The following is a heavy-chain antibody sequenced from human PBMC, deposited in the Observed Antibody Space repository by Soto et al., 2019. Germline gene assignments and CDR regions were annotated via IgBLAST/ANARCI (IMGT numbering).Heavy chain of an antibody. CDR3: ARDLGITMIVVVKPTPLDY. CDR2: ISYDGSNK. D-gene: IGHD3-22*01. J-gene: IGHJ4*02. V-gene: IGHV3-30-3*01. Sequence: GGSLRLSCAASGFTFSSYAMHWVRQAPGKGLEWVAVISYDGSNKYYADSVKGRFTISRDNSKNTLYLQMNSLRAEDTAVYYCARDLGITMIVVVKPTPLDYWGQGTLVTVSS. CDR1: GFTFSSYA.